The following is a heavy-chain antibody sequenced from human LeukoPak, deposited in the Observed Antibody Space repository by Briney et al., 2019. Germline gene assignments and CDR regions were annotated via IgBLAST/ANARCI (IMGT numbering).Heavy chain of an antibody. CDR3: AKGGSGSYAMYYYYMDV. V-gene: IGHV3-33*06. CDR1: GFTFSSYG. CDR2: IWYDGSNK. Sequence: GGSLRLSCAASGFTFSSYGMHWVRQAPGKGLEWVAVIWYDGSNKYYADSVKGRFTISRDNSKNTLYLQMNSLRAEDTAVYYCAKGGSGSYAMYYYYMDVWGKGTTVTVSS. J-gene: IGHJ6*03. D-gene: IGHD3-10*01.